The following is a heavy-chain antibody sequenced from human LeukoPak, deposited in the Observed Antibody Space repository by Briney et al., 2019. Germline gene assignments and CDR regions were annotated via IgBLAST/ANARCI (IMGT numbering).Heavy chain of an antibody. CDR1: GYSFTSHD. V-gene: IGHV1-8*01. D-gene: IGHD5-18*01. CDR3: VRWADTPFDY. Sequence: ASVKVSCKASGYSFTSHDINWVRQATGQGLEWMGWMKPNNGKTGYAQKFQGRVTMTSDTSISTAYMELSSLKSEDTAVYYCVRWADTPFDYWDQGTLVTVSS. CDR2: MKPNNGKT. J-gene: IGHJ4*02.